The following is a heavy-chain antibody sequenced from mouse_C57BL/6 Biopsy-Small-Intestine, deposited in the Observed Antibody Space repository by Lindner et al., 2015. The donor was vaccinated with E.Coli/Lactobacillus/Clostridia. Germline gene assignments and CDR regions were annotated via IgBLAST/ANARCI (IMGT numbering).Heavy chain of an antibody. CDR1: GGSFTTHP. V-gene: IGHV1-74*01. CDR2: ILPSLAMT. Sequence: SVKVSCKASGGSFTTHPIIWVRQAPGQGLEWVGRILPSLAMTNYAQKLQGRITITADRSTNTAYMDLTSLRSEDTALYYCSMSSGEVGRSSARGGAYYDGMDVWGQGTTVTVSS. D-gene: IGHD2-4*01. J-gene: IGHJ1*01. CDR3: SMSSGEVGRSSARGGAYYDGMDV.